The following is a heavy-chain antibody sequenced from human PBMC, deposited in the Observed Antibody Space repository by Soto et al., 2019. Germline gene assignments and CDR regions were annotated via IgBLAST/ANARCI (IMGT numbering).Heavy chain of an antibody. J-gene: IGHJ4*02. CDR2: IKQDGSEK. CDR1: GFTFSRYW. V-gene: IGHV3-7*01. CDR3: ARDAAMVRGVSDY. Sequence: EVQLVESGGGLVQPGGSLRLSCAASGFTFSRYWMSWVRQAPGKGLEWVANIKQDGSEKYYVDSVKGRFTISRGNAKNSLYLKMNSLRADDTAVYYCARDAAMVRGVSDYWGQGTLVTVSS. D-gene: IGHD3-10*01.